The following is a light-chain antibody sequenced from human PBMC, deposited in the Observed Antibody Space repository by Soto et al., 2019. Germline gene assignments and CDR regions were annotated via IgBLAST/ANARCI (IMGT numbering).Light chain of an antibody. CDR1: QSVSSN. CDR3: QQYNDWPPKQYT. V-gene: IGKV3-15*01. CDR2: GAS. Sequence: IVMTQSPATLSVSPGERATLSCRASQSVSSNLAWYQQKPGQAPRLLIYGASTRATGIPARFSGSGSGTEFTPTISSLQSEDFAVYYCQQYNDWPPKQYTFGQGTKLEIK. J-gene: IGKJ2*01.